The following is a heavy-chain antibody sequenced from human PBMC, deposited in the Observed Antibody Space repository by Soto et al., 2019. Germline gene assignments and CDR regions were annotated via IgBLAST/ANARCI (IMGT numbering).Heavy chain of an antibody. CDR1: GFTFDDYT. CDR2: ISWDGGST. V-gene: IGHV3-43*01. J-gene: IGHJ5*02. Sequence: GGSLRLSCAASGFTFDDYTMHWVRPAPGKGLEWVSLISWDGGSTYYADSVKGRFTISRDNSKNSLYLQMNSLRTEGTALYYCAKEEGDYYGSGGWFDPWGQGTLVTVSS. CDR3: AKEEGDYYGSGGWFDP. D-gene: IGHD3-10*01.